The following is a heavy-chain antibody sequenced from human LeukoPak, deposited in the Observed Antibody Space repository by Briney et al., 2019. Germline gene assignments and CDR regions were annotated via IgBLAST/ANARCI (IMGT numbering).Heavy chain of an antibody. Sequence: PSETLSLTCTVSGGSISSSSYYWGWIRQPPGQGLKRIGSIYYSGSTYYNPSLKSRVTISVDTSKNQFSLKLSSVTAADTAVYYCARHTVSPYNWFDPWGQGTLVTVSS. CDR3: ARHTVSPYNWFDP. CDR1: GGSISSSSYY. CDR2: IYYSGST. D-gene: IGHD4-17*01. V-gene: IGHV4-39*01. J-gene: IGHJ5*02.